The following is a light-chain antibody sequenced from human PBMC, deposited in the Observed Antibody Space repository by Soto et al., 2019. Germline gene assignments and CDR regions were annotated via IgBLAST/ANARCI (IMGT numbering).Light chain of an antibody. CDR1: SSDVGAYKF. CDR2: QVS. V-gene: IGLV2-8*01. CDR3: NSYAGTSTFGYV. J-gene: IGLJ1*01. Sequence: SVLTQPPSASGSPGQSVTISCTGTSSDVGAYKFVSWYQQYPGQAPRLIIYQVSKRPSGVPDRFSGSKSGNTASLTISGLQAEDEADYFCNSYAGTSTFGYVFGTGTKVTVL.